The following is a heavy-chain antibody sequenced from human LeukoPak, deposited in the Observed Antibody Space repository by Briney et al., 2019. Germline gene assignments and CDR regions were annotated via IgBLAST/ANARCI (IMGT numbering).Heavy chain of an antibody. CDR2: FDPEDGET. CDR3: ATDLNRHYGDYGWYFDL. V-gene: IGHV1-24*01. J-gene: IGHJ2*01. CDR1: GYTLTELS. D-gene: IGHD4-17*01. Sequence: AASVKVSCKVSGYTLTELSMHWVRQAPGKGLEWMGGFDPEDGETIYAQKFQGRVTMTEETSTDTAYMELSSLRSEDTAVYYCATDLNRHYGDYGWYFDLWGRGTLVTVSS.